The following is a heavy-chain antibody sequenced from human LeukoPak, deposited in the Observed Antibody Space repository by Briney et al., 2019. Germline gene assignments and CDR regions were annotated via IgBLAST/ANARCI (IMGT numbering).Heavy chain of an antibody. CDR3: ARDKRHSYGRYFDH. CDR1: GDSISTYH. D-gene: IGHD5-18*01. CDR2: MQSSGNS. V-gene: IGHV4-59*01. Sequence: SETLSLTCSVSGDSISTYHWTWIRKPPGKGLEWIAFMQSSGNSNYNPSLKSRVTMLVDTSKNQFVLNLRSVTAADTAVYYCARDKRHSYGRYFDHWGQGMLVTVSS. J-gene: IGHJ4*02.